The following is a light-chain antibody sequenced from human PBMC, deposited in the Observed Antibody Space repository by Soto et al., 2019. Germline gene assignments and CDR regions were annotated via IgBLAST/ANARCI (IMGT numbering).Light chain of an antibody. CDR2: GAS. CDR1: QSISDT. CDR3: QQYGSSRGT. Sequence: ERGVTGSPATLSGTPRAMATLSCRARQSISDTLAWYQQKPGQAPRLLIDGASTRAPGFPARFSGSGSGTDFTLTISSLQSEDFAVYYCQQYGSSRGTFGQGTRLEI. V-gene: IGKV3-15*01. J-gene: IGKJ5*01.